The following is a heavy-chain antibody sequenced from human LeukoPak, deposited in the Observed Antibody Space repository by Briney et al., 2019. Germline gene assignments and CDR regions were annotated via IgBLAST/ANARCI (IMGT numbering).Heavy chain of an antibody. Sequence: ASVKVSCKASGDTFSSYAISWVRQAPGQGLEWMGRIIPILGIANYAQKFQGRVTITADKSTSTAYMELSSLRSEDTAVYYCATVYGGNSVGMDVWGQGTTVTVSS. CDR1: GDTFSSYA. J-gene: IGHJ6*02. V-gene: IGHV1-69*04. D-gene: IGHD4-23*01. CDR2: IIPILGIA. CDR3: ATVYGGNSVGMDV.